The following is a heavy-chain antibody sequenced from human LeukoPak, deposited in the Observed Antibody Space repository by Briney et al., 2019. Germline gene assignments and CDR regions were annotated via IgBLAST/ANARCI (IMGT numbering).Heavy chain of an antibody. D-gene: IGHD5-12*01. Sequence: ASVKVSCKASGYTFTGYYMHWVRQAPGQGLEWMGWINPNSGGTNYAQKFQGRVTMTRDTSISTAYMELSGLRSDDTAVYYCAREGGHSGYYFDYWGQGTLVTVSS. CDR1: GYTFTGYY. CDR3: AREGGHSGYYFDY. CDR2: INPNSGGT. J-gene: IGHJ4*02. V-gene: IGHV1-2*02.